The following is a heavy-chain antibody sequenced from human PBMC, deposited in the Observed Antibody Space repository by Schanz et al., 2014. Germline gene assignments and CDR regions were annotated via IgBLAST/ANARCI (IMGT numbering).Heavy chain of an antibody. CDR1: GGTFSSFG. CDR2: IIPILGIA. D-gene: IGHD3-22*01. J-gene: IGHJ4*02. V-gene: IGHV1-69*04. Sequence: QVQLVQSGAEVQKPGSSVKVSCTASGGTFSSFGINWVRQAPGQGLEWMGRIIPILGIANYAQKFQGRVTNTADKSTSTAYMDLSSLRPEDTAVYYCARDYYDSSGYYYCDYWGQGTLVTVSS. CDR3: ARDYYDSSGYYYCDY.